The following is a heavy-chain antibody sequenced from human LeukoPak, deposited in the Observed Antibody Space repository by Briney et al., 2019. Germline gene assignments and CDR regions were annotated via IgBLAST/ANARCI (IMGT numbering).Heavy chain of an antibody. CDR3: ARLRARGFDY. J-gene: IGHJ4*02. CDR1: GGSFTAYT. Sequence: SETLSLTCVVYGGSFTAYTWSWIRQSPGEGLEWIGEVKHGGSTNYNPSLKSRVTISTDTSKNQFSLKLTSVTAADAAVYYCARLRARGFDYWGQGTLVTVSP. D-gene: IGHD3-16*01. V-gene: IGHV4-34*01. CDR2: VKHGGST.